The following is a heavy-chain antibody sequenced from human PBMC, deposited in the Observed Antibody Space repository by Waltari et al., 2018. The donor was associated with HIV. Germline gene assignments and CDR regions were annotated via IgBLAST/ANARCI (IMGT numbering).Heavy chain of an antibody. J-gene: IGHJ4*02. CDR2: IKSDGSST. V-gene: IGHV3-74*01. D-gene: IGHD3-9*01. Sequence: EVQLVESGGGLVQPGGSLRLSCAASGFTFSSYWMHWVRQAPGKGLVWVSLIKSDGSSTSYADSVKGRFTISRDNAKNTLYLQMNSLRAEDTAVYYCARDPYDILTGSLFDYWGQGTLVTVSS. CDR3: ARDPYDILTGSLFDY. CDR1: GFTFSSYW.